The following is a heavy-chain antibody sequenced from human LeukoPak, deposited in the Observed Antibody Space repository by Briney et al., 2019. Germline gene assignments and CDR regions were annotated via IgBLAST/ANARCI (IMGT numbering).Heavy chain of an antibody. V-gene: IGHV3-23*01. Sequence: QPGGSLRLSCEASGFTFLNYAMSWVRPAPGKGLQWVSGISGRDDTTYYTDSPEGSTYYTNSAEGRFTISRDNSKNTVYLQIDSLGVEDTAVYYCAKCMSATGVCLNFDSWGQGILVTVSS. CDR1: GFTFLNYA. CDR3: AKCMSATGVCLNFDS. D-gene: IGHD2-21*02. J-gene: IGHJ4*02. CDR2: ISGRDDTTYYTDSPEGST.